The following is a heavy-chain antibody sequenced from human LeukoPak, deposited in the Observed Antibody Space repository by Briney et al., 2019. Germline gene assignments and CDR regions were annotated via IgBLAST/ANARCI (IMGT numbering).Heavy chain of an antibody. Sequence: SGGSLRLSCAASGFTFNSYGMHWVRQAPGKGLEWVAVISYDGSKKYYADSVKGRFTISRDNSKNTLNLQMNSLRAEDTAVYYCAMSVGRRLYYFDYWGQGTLVTVSS. CDR2: ISYDGSKK. D-gene: IGHD3-16*01. V-gene: IGHV3-30*03. J-gene: IGHJ4*02. CDR3: AMSVGRRLYYFDY. CDR1: GFTFNSYG.